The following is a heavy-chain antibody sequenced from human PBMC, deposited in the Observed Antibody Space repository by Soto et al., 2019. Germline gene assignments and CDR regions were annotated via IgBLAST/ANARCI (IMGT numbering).Heavy chain of an antibody. Sequence: SETLSLTCAVFGGSISSNYWWNWVRQPPGKGLEWIGEIYHTGSTNYNPSLKSRVTMSLDKSKNQFSLKLSSVTAADTAVYYCARTRLYGVGALEIWGQGTMGTGSS. V-gene: IGHV4-4*02. CDR1: GGSISSNYW. D-gene: IGHD4-17*01. CDR3: ARTRLYGVGALEI. J-gene: IGHJ3*02. CDR2: IYHTGST.